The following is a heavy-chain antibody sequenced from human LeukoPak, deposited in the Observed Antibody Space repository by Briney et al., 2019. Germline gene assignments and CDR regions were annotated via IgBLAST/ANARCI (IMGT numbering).Heavy chain of an antibody. D-gene: IGHD3-10*01. CDR2: IWYDGSKT. V-gene: IGHV3-33*06. Sequence: GRSLRLSCATSGFTFSSHGMHRVRQAPGKGLEWVADIWYDGSKTYYADSVKGRFTISRDYSKNTLYLQMNNLRAEDTAVYYCAKDLSYGSPWFDPWGQGTLVTVSS. J-gene: IGHJ5*02. CDR1: GFTFSSHG. CDR3: AKDLSYGSPWFDP.